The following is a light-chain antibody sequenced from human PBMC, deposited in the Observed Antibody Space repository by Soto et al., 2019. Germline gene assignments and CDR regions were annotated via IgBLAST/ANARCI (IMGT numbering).Light chain of an antibody. CDR2: RDS. CDR1: NIGSKN. CDR3: QVWDSSTVV. J-gene: IGLJ2*01. Sequence: SYELTQPLSVSVALGQTARITCRGNNIGSKNVHRYQQKPGQAPVLVIYRDSNRPSGIPERFSGSNSGNTATLTISRAQAGDEADYYCQVWDSSTVVFGGGTKLTVL. V-gene: IGLV3-9*01.